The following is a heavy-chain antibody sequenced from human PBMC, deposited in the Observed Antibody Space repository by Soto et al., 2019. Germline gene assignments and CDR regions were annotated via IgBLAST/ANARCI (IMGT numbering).Heavy chain of an antibody. CDR3: ATEPVESIWRIGSWGSDN. CDR2: VWYDGRQK. D-gene: IGHD3-16*01. V-gene: IGHV3-33*03. J-gene: IGHJ4*02. CDR1: GFTFTNYV. Sequence: QVHLVESGGGVVQPGRSLRLSCATSGFTFTNYVMHWVRQTPGKGMEWVANVWYDGRQKWYADLAKGRLIIYRDNTENTESLQMNSLIAADTAVYYCATEPVESIWRIGSWGSDNLGQGTLVTVSS.